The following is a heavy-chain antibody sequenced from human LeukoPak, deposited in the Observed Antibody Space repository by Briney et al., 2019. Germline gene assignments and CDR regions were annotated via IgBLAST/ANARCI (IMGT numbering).Heavy chain of an antibody. Sequence: PSETLSLTCAVYGGSFSGYYWSWIRQPPGKGLEWIGEINHSGSTNYNPSLKSRVTISVDTSKNQFSLKLSSVTAADTAVYYCVTRTYYFDYWGQGTLVTVSS. CDR2: INHSGST. CDR1: GGSFSGYY. V-gene: IGHV4-34*01. D-gene: IGHD1-1*01. CDR3: VTRTYYFDY. J-gene: IGHJ4*02.